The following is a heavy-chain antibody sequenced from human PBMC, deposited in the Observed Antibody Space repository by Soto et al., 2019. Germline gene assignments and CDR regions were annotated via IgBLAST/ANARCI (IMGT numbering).Heavy chain of an antibody. D-gene: IGHD6-13*01. J-gene: IGHJ4*02. V-gene: IGHV3-11*06. CDR1: GFTFSDYY. Sequence: QVQLVESGGGLVKPGGSLRLSCAASGFTFSDYYMSWIRKAPAKGLEWVSYISNSGTYTNYADSVKGRFTISRDNAKNSLYLQMNSLRDEDTAVYYCASLPQQLVDFWGQGTLVTVSS. CDR2: ISNSGTYT. CDR3: ASLPQQLVDF.